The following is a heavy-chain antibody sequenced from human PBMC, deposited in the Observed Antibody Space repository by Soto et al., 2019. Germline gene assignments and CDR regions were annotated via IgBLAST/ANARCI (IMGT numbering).Heavy chain of an antibody. CDR2: INHSGST. Sequence: SETLSLTCAVSGGSFSDYYWSWIRQSPGKGLEWIGEINHSGSTNYNPSLKSRVIISIDTYRRQFSLKLSSVTAADTAVYYCARGHSTSTYYDFWSWGQGTQVTVSS. J-gene: IGHJ4*02. V-gene: IGHV4-34*01. CDR1: GGSFSDYY. D-gene: IGHD3-3*01. CDR3: ARGHSTSTYYDFWS.